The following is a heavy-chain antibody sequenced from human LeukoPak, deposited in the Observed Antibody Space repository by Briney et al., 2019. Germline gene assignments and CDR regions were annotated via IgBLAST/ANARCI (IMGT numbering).Heavy chain of an antibody. CDR1: GYTFTSYD. CDR2: MNPNSGNT. V-gene: IGHV1-8*01. D-gene: IGHD1-26*01. J-gene: IGHJ4*02. Sequence: ASVKVSCKASGYTFTSYDINLVRQATGQGLEWMGRMNPNSGNTGYAQKFQGRVTMTRNTSISTAYMELSSLRSEDTAVYYCARILQWELLSGFDYWGQGTLVTVSS. CDR3: ARILQWELLSGFDY.